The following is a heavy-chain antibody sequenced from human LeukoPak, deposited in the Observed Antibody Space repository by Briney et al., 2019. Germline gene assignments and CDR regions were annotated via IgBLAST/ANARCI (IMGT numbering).Heavy chain of an antibody. D-gene: IGHD6-13*01. Sequence: SETLSLTCAVSGGSISTYYWSWIRQPPGKGLEWIGYIYYSGNTNYNPSLKSRVTISVDTSKNQFSLKLSSVTAADTAVYYCARGSGIAAYQWFDPWGQGTLVTVSS. CDR1: GGSISTYY. CDR2: IYYSGNT. J-gene: IGHJ5*02. V-gene: IGHV4-59*01. CDR3: ARGSGIAAYQWFDP.